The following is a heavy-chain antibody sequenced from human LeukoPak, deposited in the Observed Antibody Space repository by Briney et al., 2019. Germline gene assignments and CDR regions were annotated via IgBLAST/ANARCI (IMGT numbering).Heavy chain of an antibody. Sequence: NPSETLSLTCAVYGGSFSGYYWSWIRQPPGKGLEWIGEINHSGSTNYNPSLKSRVTISVDTSKNQFSLKLSSVTAADTAVYYCARGHASSGYYPPSYYYMDVWGKGTTVTVSS. CDR3: ARGHASSGYYPPSYYYMDV. V-gene: IGHV4-34*01. CDR1: GGSFSGYY. D-gene: IGHD3-22*01. J-gene: IGHJ6*03. CDR2: INHSGST.